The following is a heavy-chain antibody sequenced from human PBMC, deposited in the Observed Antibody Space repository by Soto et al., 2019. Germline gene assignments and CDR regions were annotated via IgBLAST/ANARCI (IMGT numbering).Heavy chain of an antibody. Sequence: EVQLVQSGAEVKKPGESLKISCKGSGYSFTNYWIGWVRQMPGKGLEWMGIIYPGDSDTRYSPSFQGQVTISADKSINTAYLQWSSLKPSDTAMYFGPRGLSVSTVTPVAYWGQGTLVTVSS. V-gene: IGHV5-51*03. CDR1: GYSFTNYW. CDR3: PRGLSVSTVTPVAY. J-gene: IGHJ4*02. D-gene: IGHD4-17*01. CDR2: IYPGDSDT.